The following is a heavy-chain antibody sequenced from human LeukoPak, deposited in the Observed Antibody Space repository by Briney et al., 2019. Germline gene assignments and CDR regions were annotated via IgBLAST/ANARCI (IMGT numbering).Heavy chain of an antibody. CDR3: ARHVQGYIVVPAAVDY. J-gene: IGHJ4*02. Sequence: SETLSLTCTVSGVSISSSSYYWGWIRQPPGKGVEWIGRIYYSGSTYYNPSLKSRVTISVDTTKNQFSLKLSSVTAADTAVYYCARHVQGYIVVPAAVDYWGRGTLVTVSS. CDR1: GVSISSSSYY. V-gene: IGHV4-39*01. CDR2: IYYSGST. D-gene: IGHD2-2*01.